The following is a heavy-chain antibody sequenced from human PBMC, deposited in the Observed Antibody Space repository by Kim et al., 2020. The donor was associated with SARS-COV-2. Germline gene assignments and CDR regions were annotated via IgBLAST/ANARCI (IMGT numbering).Heavy chain of an antibody. CDR2: YK. CDR3: ARESSVIYY. Sequence: YKYYAASVKGRFTISRDDGKDSLYLQMNSLRAADTALYYCARESSVIYYWGQGTLVTVSS. D-gene: IGHD3-10*01. J-gene: IGHJ4*02. V-gene: IGHV3-21*01.